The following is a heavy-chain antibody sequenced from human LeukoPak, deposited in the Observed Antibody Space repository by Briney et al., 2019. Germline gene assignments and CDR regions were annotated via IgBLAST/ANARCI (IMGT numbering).Heavy chain of an antibody. CDR1: GYAFTGYY. J-gene: IGHJ4*02. CDR3: ARLGTESNGDYFEH. CDR2: INPSGASP. Sequence: ASVKVSCKASGYAFTGYYMHWVRQAPGQGLEWMGIINPSGASPIYAQKFEGRVTMTKDMSTSTVYMELDSLRSGDTAVYYCARLGTESNGDYFEHWGQGSLVTVSS. V-gene: IGHV1-46*01. D-gene: IGHD4-17*01.